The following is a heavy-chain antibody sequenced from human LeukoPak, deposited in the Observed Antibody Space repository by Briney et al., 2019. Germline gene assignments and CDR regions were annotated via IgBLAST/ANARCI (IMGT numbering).Heavy chain of an antibody. Sequence: SQTLSLTCTVSGGSISSGDYYWSWIRQPSGKGLEWIGYIYYSGSTYYNPSLKSRVTISVDTSKNQFSLKLSSVTAADTAVYYCARDHIAAAGISDAFDIWGQGTMVTVSS. D-gene: IGHD6-13*01. J-gene: IGHJ3*02. V-gene: IGHV4-30-4*08. CDR1: GGSISSGDYY. CDR2: IYYSGST. CDR3: ARDHIAAAGISDAFDI.